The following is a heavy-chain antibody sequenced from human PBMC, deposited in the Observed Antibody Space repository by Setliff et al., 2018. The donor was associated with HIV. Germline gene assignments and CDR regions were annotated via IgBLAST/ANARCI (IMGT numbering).Heavy chain of an antibody. CDR2: ISSSSSTI. CDR3: ARSKGASYYDSFDAFDI. D-gene: IGHD3-22*01. CDR1: GFTFSSYS. J-gene: IGHJ3*02. Sequence: PGGSLRLSCAASGFTFSSYSMNWVRQAPGKGLEWVSYISSSSSTIYYADSVKGRFTISRDNAKNSLYLQMNSLRAEDTAVYYCARSKGASYYDSFDAFDIWGQGTMVTVS. V-gene: IGHV3-48*01.